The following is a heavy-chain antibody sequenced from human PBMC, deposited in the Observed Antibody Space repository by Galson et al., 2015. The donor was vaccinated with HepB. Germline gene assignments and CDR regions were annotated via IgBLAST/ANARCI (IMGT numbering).Heavy chain of an antibody. Sequence: LRLSCAASGFTFSSYSMNWVRQAPGKGLEWVSSISSSSSYIYYADSVKGRFTISRDNAKNSLYLQMNSLRAEDTAVYYCASMSCSSTSCYGDYYYGMDVWGQGTTVTVSS. CDR3: ASMSCSSTSCYGDYYYGMDV. V-gene: IGHV3-21*01. CDR2: ISSSSSYI. J-gene: IGHJ6*02. D-gene: IGHD2-2*01. CDR1: GFTFSSYS.